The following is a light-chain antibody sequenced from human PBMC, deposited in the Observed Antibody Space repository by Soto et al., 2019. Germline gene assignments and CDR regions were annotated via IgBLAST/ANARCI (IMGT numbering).Light chain of an antibody. CDR3: SSYTRSSNYV. V-gene: IGLV2-14*01. Sequence: QSALTQPASVSGSPGQSITISCTGTSSDVGGYNYVSWYQQHPDKAPKLMIYEVSNRPSGVSNRFSGSKSGNTASLTISGLQAEAEADYYCSSYTRSSNYVFGNGTKVTV. CDR1: SSDVGGYNY. J-gene: IGLJ1*01. CDR2: EVS.